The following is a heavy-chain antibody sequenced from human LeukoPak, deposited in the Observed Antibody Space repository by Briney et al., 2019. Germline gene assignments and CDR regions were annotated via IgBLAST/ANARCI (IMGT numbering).Heavy chain of an antibody. CDR1: GFSFSNYE. D-gene: IGHD5-12*01. CDR2: ITASSTTI. V-gene: IGHV3-48*03. J-gene: IGHJ5*02. Sequence: GGSLRLSCAASGFSFSNYEMNWVRQAPGKGLAWISYITASSTTIYYADSVKGRFTISRDNAKNSLYLQMNGLRGEDTAVYYCAKGPGARGHFNWFDPWGQGTLVTVSS. CDR3: AKGPGARGHFNWFDP.